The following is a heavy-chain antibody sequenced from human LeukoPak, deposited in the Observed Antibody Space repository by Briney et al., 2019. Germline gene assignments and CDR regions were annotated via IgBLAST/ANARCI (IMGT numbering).Heavy chain of an antibody. J-gene: IGHJ5*02. V-gene: IGHV3-30-3*01. CDR1: GFTFSSNA. CDR3: AAGESYYYGSGSPSGFDP. Sequence: PGRSLRLSCAASGFTFSSNAMHWVRQAPGKGLEWVAVISYDGSNKYYADSVKGRFTISRDNSKNTLYLQMNSLRAEDTAVYYCAAGESYYYGSGSPSGFDPWGQGTLVTVSS. D-gene: IGHD3-10*01. CDR2: ISYDGSNK.